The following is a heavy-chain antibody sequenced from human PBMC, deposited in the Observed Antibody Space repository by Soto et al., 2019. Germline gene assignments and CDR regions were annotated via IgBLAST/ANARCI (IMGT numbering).Heavy chain of an antibody. V-gene: IGHV5-51*01. CDR2: IYPGDYET. CDR1: GYTFSNFC. D-gene: IGHD6-13*01. Sequence: GESLKISCQCSGYTFSNFCIAWVLQLPGKGLEWMGIIYPGDYETRYSPSFHGKVTISADRSIGTAYLQWSSLEASDSAFYSCARSPRSSPYFDYWGQGALVTVSS. CDR3: ARSPRSSPYFDY. J-gene: IGHJ4*02.